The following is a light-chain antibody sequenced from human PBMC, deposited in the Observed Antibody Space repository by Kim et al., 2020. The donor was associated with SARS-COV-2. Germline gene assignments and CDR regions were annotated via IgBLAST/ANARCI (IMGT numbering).Light chain of an antibody. J-gene: IGKJ4*02. CDR2: DAY. CDR3: QQSYSTPLT. CDR1: QSIGSD. Sequence: DIQMTQSPSSLSASVGDRISITCRASQSIGSDLNWYQQRPGKAPKLLIYDAYSLQSGVPSRFSGGGSGTDFTLTISSLQPEDFGTYYCQQSYSTPLTFGGGTKVDIK. V-gene: IGKV1-39*01.